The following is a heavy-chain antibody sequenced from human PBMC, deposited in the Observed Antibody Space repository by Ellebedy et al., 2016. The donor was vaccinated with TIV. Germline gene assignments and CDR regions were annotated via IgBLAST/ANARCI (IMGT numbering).Heavy chain of an antibody. D-gene: IGHD6-19*01. CDR2: ISCYSGKT. V-gene: IGHV1-18*01. CDR1: GYTFNSYG. Sequence: AASVKVSCKASGYTFNSYGINWVRQAPGQGLEWMGWISCYSGKTEYSQQFQGRVTMTTETSTTTGYTELRSLTSDDTAIYYCARGSGPNWFDPWGQGTRVTVSS. CDR3: ARGSGPNWFDP. J-gene: IGHJ5*02.